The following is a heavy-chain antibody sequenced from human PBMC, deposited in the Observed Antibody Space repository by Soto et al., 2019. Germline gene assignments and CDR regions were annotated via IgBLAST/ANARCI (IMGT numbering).Heavy chain of an antibody. CDR1: GGTFSSYA. CDR2: IIPIFGTA. V-gene: IGHV1-69*13. Sequence: ASVKVSCKASGGTFSSYAISWVRQAPGQGLEWMGGIIPIFGTANYAQKFQGRVTITADESTSTAYMELSSLRSEDTAVYYCARVGAPPSIVATIYYYYYGMDVWGQGTTVTVSS. CDR3: ARVGAPPSIVATIYYYYYGMDV. J-gene: IGHJ6*02. D-gene: IGHD5-12*01.